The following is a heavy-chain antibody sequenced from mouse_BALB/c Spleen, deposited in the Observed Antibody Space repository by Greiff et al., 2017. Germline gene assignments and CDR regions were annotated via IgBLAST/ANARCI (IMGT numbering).Heavy chain of an antibody. CDR1: GYSITSDYA. CDR3: ARYDYDGDYYAMDY. CDR2: ISYSGST. V-gene: IGHV3-2*02. Sequence: EVQLVESGPGLLKPSQSLSLTCTVTGYSITSDYAWNWIRQFPGNKLEWMGYISYSGSTSYNPSLKSRISITRDTSKNQFFLQLNSVTTEDTATYYCARYDYDGDYYAMDYWGQGTSVTVSS. D-gene: IGHD2-4*01. J-gene: IGHJ4*01.